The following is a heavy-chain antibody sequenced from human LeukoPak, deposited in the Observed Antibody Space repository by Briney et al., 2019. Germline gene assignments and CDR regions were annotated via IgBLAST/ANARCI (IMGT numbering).Heavy chain of an antibody. CDR2: IYYSGST. CDR1: GASITGGGYH. J-gene: IGHJ5*02. CDR3: ARGLYGQNNWFDP. V-gene: IGHV4-30-4*01. Sequence: SQTLSLTCTVSGASITGGGYHWSWVRQPPGKGLEWIGYIYYSGSTFYNPSLKSRITISVDTSKNQFSLRLNSVTAADTAVYYCARGLYGQNNWFDPWGQGTLVTVSS. D-gene: IGHD3-16*01.